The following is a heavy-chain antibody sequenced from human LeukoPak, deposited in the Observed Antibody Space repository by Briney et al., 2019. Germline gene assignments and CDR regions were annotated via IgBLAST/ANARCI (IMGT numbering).Heavy chain of an antibody. CDR1: GYTFSNND. Sequence: ASVKVSCKASGYTFSNNDINWVRQAPGQGLEWMGIINPSGGSTSYAQKFQGRVTMTRDTSTSTVYMELSSLRSEDTAVYYCARDGTGIAVAGTGGGDFDYWGQGTLVTVSS. J-gene: IGHJ4*02. CDR2: INPSGGST. V-gene: IGHV1-46*01. D-gene: IGHD6-19*01. CDR3: ARDGTGIAVAGTGGGDFDY.